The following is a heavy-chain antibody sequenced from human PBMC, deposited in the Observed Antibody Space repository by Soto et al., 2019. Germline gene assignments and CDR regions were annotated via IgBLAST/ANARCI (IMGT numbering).Heavy chain of an antibody. V-gene: IGHV3-23*01. CDR3: AKDWNSYGNFDY. Sequence: EVQLLESGGGLVQPGGSLRLSCAASGFTFSSYAMSWVRQAPGKGLEWVSAISGSGGSTYYADSVKGRFPISRDNSKNPLYLQMNSLRAEDTAVYYCAKDWNSYGNFDYWGQGTLVTVSS. CDR1: GFTFSSYA. CDR2: ISGSGGST. D-gene: IGHD5-18*01. J-gene: IGHJ4*02.